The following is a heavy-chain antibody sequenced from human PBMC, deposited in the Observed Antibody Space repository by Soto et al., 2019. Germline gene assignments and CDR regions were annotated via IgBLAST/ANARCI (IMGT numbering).Heavy chain of an antibody. CDR2: ISAYNGNT. CDR3: ARDLRSSSSLDYYYYGMDV. V-gene: IGHV1-18*01. CDR1: GYTFTSYG. Sequence: QVQLVQSGAEVKKPGASVKVSCKASGYTFTSYGISWVRQAPGQGLEWMGWISAYNGNTNYAQKLQGRVTMTTDTSTSTAYMELRSLRSDDTAVYYCARDLRSSSSLDYYYYGMDVWGQGTTVTVSS. D-gene: IGHD6-6*01. J-gene: IGHJ6*02.